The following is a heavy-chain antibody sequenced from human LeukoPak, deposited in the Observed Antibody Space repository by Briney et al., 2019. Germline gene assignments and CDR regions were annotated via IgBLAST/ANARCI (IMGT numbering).Heavy chain of an antibody. J-gene: IGHJ4*02. CDR1: GFIFSSYW. CDR2: IKSDGSEE. D-gene: IGHD3-10*01. V-gene: IGHV3-7*01. CDR3: ARGDLWLGH. Sequence: GGPLRLSCATSGFIFSSYWMCWVRQAPGKGLEWLANIKSDGSEEYYGGSVKGRFTISRDNAKNSLYLQMNSLRVEDTAVYYCARGDLWLGHWGQGSLVTVSS.